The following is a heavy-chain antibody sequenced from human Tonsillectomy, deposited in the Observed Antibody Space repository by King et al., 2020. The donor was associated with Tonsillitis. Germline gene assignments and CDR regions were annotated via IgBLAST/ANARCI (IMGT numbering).Heavy chain of an antibody. Sequence: VQLVESGGGVVRPGGSLRLSCAASGFTFDDYAISWVRPAPGKGLEWVSGIHCQGDSRGYADSVNGRFTISRDNAKNSLYLQMNSLRAEDTALYYCARLRGALIVVVIGAFDIWGQGTMVTVSS. CDR3: ARLRGALIVVVIGAFDI. D-gene: IGHD3-22*01. V-gene: IGHV3-20*04. CDR1: GFTFDDYA. CDR2: IHCQGDSR. J-gene: IGHJ3*02.